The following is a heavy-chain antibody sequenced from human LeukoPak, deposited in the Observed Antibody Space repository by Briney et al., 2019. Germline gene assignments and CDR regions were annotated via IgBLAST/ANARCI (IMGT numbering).Heavy chain of an antibody. CDR1: GFTFSTYS. Sequence: PGGSLRLSCAGSGFTFSTYSMNWVRQAPGKGLDWVSSITSSKNYIFYAYSMKDRFTISRDNAKNSLYLQMNSLRAEDTAVYYCVTTWGAHYWYFDLWGRGALVTVSS. CDR3: VTTWGAHYWYFDL. CDR2: ITSSKNYI. D-gene: IGHD1-26*01. J-gene: IGHJ2*01. V-gene: IGHV3-21*01.